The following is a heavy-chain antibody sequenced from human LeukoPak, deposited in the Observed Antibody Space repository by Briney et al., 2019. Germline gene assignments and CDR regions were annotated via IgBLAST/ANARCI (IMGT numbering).Heavy chain of an antibody. D-gene: IGHD4-17*01. CDR2: IWYDGSNK. CDR1: GFTFSSYS. J-gene: IGHJ3*02. V-gene: IGHV3-33*08. CDR3: ARDRPVTGPYDAFDI. Sequence: GGSLRLSCAASGFTFSSYSMTWVRQAPGKGLEWVAVIWYDGSNKYYADSVKGRFTISRDNSKNTLYLQMNSLRAEDTAVYYCARDRPVTGPYDAFDIWGQGTMVTVSS.